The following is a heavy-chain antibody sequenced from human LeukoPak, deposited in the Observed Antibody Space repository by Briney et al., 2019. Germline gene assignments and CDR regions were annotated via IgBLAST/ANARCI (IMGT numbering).Heavy chain of an antibody. CDR2: IIPIFGTA. V-gene: IGHV1-69*05. J-gene: IGHJ4*02. CDR3: AREKYYYDSSGYYYPHFDY. D-gene: IGHD3-22*01. Sequence: SVKVSCKASGGTFSSYAISWVRQAPGQGLEWMGRIIPIFGTANYAQKFQGRVTINTHESTSTAYMELSSLRSEDTAVYYCAREKYYYDSSGYYYPHFDYWGQGTLVTVSS. CDR1: GGTFSSYA.